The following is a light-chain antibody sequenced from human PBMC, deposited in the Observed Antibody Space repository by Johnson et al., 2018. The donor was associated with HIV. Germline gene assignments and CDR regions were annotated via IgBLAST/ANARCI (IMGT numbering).Light chain of an antibody. CDR3: GTWNGSLSANYF. CDR2: DNN. CDR1: SSNIGNNY. V-gene: IGLV1-51*01. J-gene: IGLJ1*01. Sequence: QSVLTQPPSVSAAPGQKVTISCSGSSSNIGNNYVSWYQQFPGTAPKLLIYDNNKRPSGIPDRFSGSKSGTSATLGITGLQTGDEADYYCGTWNGSLSANYFFGSGTNVTVL.